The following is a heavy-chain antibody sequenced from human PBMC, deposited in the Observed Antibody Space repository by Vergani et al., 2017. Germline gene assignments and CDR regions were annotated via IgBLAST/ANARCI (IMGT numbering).Heavy chain of an antibody. CDR1: GYTFTSYY. Sequence: QVQLVQSGAEVKKPGASVKVSCKASGYTFTSYYMHWVRQAPGQGLEWMGIINPSGGSTNYAQKFQGRVTITRDTSTSTVYMELSSLRSEDTAVYYCARAPGSIVGATLVDYWGQGTLVTVSS. CDR3: ARAPGSIVGATLVDY. V-gene: IGHV1-46*01. J-gene: IGHJ4*02. D-gene: IGHD1-26*01. CDR2: INPSGGST.